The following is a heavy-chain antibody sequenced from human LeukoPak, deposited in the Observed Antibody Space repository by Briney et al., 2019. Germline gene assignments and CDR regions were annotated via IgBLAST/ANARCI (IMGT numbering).Heavy chain of an antibody. CDR1: GGSFSGYY. V-gene: IGHV4-34*01. CDR2: INHSGST. D-gene: IGHD6-19*01. CDR3: ARYSSGWYFFPDY. J-gene: IGHJ4*02. Sequence: PSETLSLTCAVYGGSFSGYYWSWIRQPPGKGLEWIGEINHSGSTNYNPSLKSRVTISVDTSKNQFSLKLGSVTAADTAVYYCARYSSGWYFFPDYWGQGTLVTVSS.